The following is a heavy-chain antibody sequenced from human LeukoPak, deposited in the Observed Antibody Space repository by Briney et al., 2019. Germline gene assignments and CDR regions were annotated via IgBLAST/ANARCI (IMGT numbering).Heavy chain of an antibody. J-gene: IGHJ4*02. V-gene: IGHV3-7*02. CDR3: AKSVTSVTTASLDY. D-gene: IGHD4-17*01. CDR1: GFTFSSYW. CDR2: IKQDGSEK. Sequence: GGSLRLSCAASGFTFSSYWMSWVRQAPGKGLEWVANIKQDGSEKYYVDSVKGRFTISRDNSKNTLYMQMNSLRAEDTAVYYCAKSVTSVTTASLDYWGQGTLVTVSS.